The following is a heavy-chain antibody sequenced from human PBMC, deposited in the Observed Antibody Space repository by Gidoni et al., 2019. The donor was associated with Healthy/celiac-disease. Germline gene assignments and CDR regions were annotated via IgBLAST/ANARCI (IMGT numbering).Heavy chain of an antibody. J-gene: IGHJ4*02. Sequence: EVQLVESGGGLVQPGRSLRLSCAASGCTFDDYAMHWVRQAPGKGLEWVSGISWNSGSIGYADSVKGRFTISRDNAKNSPYLQMNSLRAEDTALYYCAKGLDYGDYGPVHFDYWGQGTLVTVSS. CDR1: GCTFDDYA. D-gene: IGHD4-17*01. V-gene: IGHV3-9*01. CDR2: ISWNSGSI. CDR3: AKGLDYGDYGPVHFDY.